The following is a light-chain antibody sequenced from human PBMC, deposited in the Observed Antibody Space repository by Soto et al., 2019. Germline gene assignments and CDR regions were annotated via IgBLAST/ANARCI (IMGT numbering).Light chain of an antibody. Sequence: DIQMTQSPSTLSASVGDSVTITCRASQTITNWLAWYQQSPGKAPKLLIYDASRLESGVPLRFSASGSRTEFTLTISSLQPDDFATYYCQQYNSYSGTFGQGTKVDIK. CDR2: DAS. CDR3: QQYNSYSGT. J-gene: IGKJ1*01. V-gene: IGKV1-5*01. CDR1: QTITNW.